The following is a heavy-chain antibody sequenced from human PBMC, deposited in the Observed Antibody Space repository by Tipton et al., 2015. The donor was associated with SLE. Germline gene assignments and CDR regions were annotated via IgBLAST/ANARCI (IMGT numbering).Heavy chain of an antibody. CDR1: LYSIGSGFY. CDR2: MHHNGST. Sequence: TLSLTCTVSLYSIGSGFYWDWVRQAPGKGLEWVATMHHNGSTYYNPSLRSRVAVSMDTSRNQFSLRLKSVTAADTAVYYCATGHFDLWGQGRLVTVSS. D-gene: IGHD1-1*01. V-gene: IGHV4-38-2*02. CDR3: ATGHFDL. J-gene: IGHJ5*02.